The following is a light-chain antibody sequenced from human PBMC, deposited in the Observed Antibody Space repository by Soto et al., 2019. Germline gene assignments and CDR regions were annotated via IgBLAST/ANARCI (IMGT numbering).Light chain of an antibody. Sequence: DIQMTQSPSSLSASVGDRVTITCRASQSIARYLNWYQQKPGKAPKLLIYDASLFQSGVPSRFSGSGSVTDFTLTINGLQPEDFATYYCHQSYSLPFTFGQGTKLQI. CDR3: HQSYSLPFT. J-gene: IGKJ2*01. CDR1: QSIARY. CDR2: DAS. V-gene: IGKV1-39*01.